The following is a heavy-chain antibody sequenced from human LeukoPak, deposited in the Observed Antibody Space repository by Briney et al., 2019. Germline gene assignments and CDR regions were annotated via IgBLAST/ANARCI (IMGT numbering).Heavy chain of an antibody. J-gene: IGHJ4*02. CDR1: GFRFSGYW. D-gene: IGHD3-22*01. V-gene: IGHV3-23*01. CDR2: ISGSGAST. CDR3: AKDIRTMIVVVTAFDC. Sequence: GGSLRLSCAASGFRFSGYWMTWVRQAPGKGLEWISGISGSGASTYYADSVKGRFTISRDNSKNTLYLQMNSLRAEDTAVYYCAKDIRTMIVVVTAFDCWGQGTLVTVSS.